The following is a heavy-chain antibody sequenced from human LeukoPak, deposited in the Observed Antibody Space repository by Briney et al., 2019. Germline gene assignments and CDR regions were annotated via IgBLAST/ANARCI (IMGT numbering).Heavy chain of an antibody. V-gene: IGHV1-69*01. Sequence: ASVKVSCKASGGTFSSYAISWVRQAPGQGLGWMGGIIPIFGTANYAQKFQGRVTITADESTSTAYMELSSLRSEDTAVYYCARGIAAAVQYYFDYWGQGTLVTVSS. CDR1: GGTFSSYA. J-gene: IGHJ4*02. CDR3: ARGIAAAVQYYFDY. D-gene: IGHD6-13*01. CDR2: IIPIFGTA.